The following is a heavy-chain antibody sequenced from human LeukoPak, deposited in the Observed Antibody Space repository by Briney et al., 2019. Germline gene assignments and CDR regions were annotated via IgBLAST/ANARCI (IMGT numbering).Heavy chain of an antibody. D-gene: IGHD3-16*01. V-gene: IGHV3-21*01. CDR3: ASWGNGGWFYYYYMDV. CDR1: RFTFTSYS. CDR2: ISSSSSYI. J-gene: IGHJ6*03. Sequence: GGSLRLSCAASRFTFTSYSMNCVRQAPGKGLERVSCISSSSSYIYYADSVKGRFTISRDNAKNSLYLQMNSLRAEDTAVYYCASWGNGGWFYYYYMDVWGKGTTVTVSS.